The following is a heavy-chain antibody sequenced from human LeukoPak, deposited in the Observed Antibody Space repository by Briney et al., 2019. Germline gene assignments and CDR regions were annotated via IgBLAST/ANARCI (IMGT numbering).Heavy chain of an antibody. CDR2: IYSGGST. Sequence: PGGSLRLSCAASGFTFSNYSMSWVRQAPGKGLEWVSVIYSGGSTYYADSVKGRFTISRDNSKNTLYLQMNSLRAEDTAVYYCASARLYCSSTSCYKVDAFDIWGQGTMVTVSS. J-gene: IGHJ3*02. D-gene: IGHD2-2*02. CDR3: ASARLYCSSTSCYKVDAFDI. CDR1: GFTFSNYS. V-gene: IGHV3-53*01.